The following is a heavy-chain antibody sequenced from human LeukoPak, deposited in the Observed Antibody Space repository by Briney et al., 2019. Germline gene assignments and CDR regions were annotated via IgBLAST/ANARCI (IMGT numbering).Heavy chain of an antibody. CDR2: IIPIYGTP. J-gene: IGHJ6*03. CDR3: ARGKLGYYYYHMDA. V-gene: IGHV1-69*05. D-gene: IGHD3-3*02. Sequence: SVKVSCKASGYTFNSYGISWVRQAPGQGLEWMGGIIPIYGTPHSAQKFQGRVTITTDESTSTAFMDLSSLRSEDTAVYYCARGKLGYYYYHMDAWGKGTTVTVSS. CDR1: GYTFNSYG.